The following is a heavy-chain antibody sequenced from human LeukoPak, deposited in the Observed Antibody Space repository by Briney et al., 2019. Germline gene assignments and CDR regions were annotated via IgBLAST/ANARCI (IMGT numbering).Heavy chain of an antibody. CDR3: ARATMPTRQHVPFDS. J-gene: IGHJ4*02. CDR1: GFTFSSYW. CDR2: IKQDGSEK. Sequence: GGSLRLSCAASGFTFSSYWMSWVRQAPGKGLEWVANIKQDGSEKYYVDSVKGRFTISRDNAKNSLYLQMNSLRAEDTAVYFCARATMPTRQHVPFDSWGQGTLVTVSS. D-gene: IGHD2-2*01. V-gene: IGHV3-7*01.